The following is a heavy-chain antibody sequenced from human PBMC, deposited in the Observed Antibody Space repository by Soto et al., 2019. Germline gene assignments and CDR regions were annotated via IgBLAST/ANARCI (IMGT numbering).Heavy chain of an antibody. CDR2: IYYNGNT. V-gene: IGHV4-30-4*01. Sequence: QVQLQESGPVLVKPSQTLSLTCTVSGGSFSSGDYYWSGIRQPPGKGLEWIGYIYYNGNTYYNPALKSRVTISVDTSKNQLSLKVSSVTAADTAVYYCARASNLDSWGQGTLVTVSS. J-gene: IGHJ4*02. CDR1: GGSFSSGDYY. D-gene: IGHD4-4*01. CDR3: ARASNLDS.